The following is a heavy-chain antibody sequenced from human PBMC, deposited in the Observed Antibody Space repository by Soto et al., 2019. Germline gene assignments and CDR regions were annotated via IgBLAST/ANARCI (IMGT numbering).Heavy chain of an antibody. D-gene: IGHD2-15*01. V-gene: IGHV3-64*04. Sequence: GGSLRLSCSASGFTFSSYAMHWVRQAPGKGLEYVSAISGNGGSTYYADSVKGRFTISRDNSKNTLYLQMNSLRAEDTAVYYCAKTPGSGYCSGGSCYPEYFQHWGQGTLVTVSS. CDR3: AKTPGSGYCSGGSCYPEYFQH. J-gene: IGHJ1*01. CDR1: GFTFSSYA. CDR2: ISGNGGST.